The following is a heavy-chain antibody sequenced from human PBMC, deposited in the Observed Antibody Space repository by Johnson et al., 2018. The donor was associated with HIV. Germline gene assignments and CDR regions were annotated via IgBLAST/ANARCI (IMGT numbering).Heavy chain of an antibody. J-gene: IGHJ3*02. CDR2: FNNDGNTT. CDR3: ARMGLTGAFDI. V-gene: IGHV3-74*01. Sequence: EVRLVESGGGLVQPGGSLRLSCAASGFAFNNYWMHWVRQAPGKGLVWVSRFNNDGNTTTYADSVKGRFTISRDNAKNTLYLQMDSLRAEDTAVYYCARMGLTGAFDIWGQGTMVTVSS. D-gene: IGHD3-9*01. CDR1: GFAFNNYW.